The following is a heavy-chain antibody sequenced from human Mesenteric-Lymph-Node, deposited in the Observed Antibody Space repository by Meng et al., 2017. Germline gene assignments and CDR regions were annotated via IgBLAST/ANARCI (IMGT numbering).Heavy chain of an antibody. Sequence: SVKVSCKASGGTFSSYAISWVRQAPGQGLEWMGGIIPIFGTANYAQKFQGRVTITADESTSTAYMELSSLRSEDTAVYYCASRYCSSTSCKINQLYYYYYYGMDVWGQGTTVTVSS. CDR3: ASRYCSSTSCKINQLYYYYYYGMDV. CDR1: GGTFSSYA. CDR2: IIPIFGTA. V-gene: IGHV1-69*13. D-gene: IGHD2-2*01. J-gene: IGHJ6*02.